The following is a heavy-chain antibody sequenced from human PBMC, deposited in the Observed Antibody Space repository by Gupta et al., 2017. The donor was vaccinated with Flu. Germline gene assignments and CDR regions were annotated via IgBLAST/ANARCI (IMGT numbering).Heavy chain of an antibody. Sequence: VRQAPGKGLEWVANINQDGSAKYSVDSVKGRFTISRDNAKNSLYLQMNSLRAEDTSVYYCARDLCRSSSSCYPTEMQFPGGDAFDIWGQGTVVTVSS. J-gene: IGHJ3*02. CDR2: INQDGSAK. D-gene: IGHD2-2*01. V-gene: IGHV3-7*01. CDR3: ARDLCRSSSSCYPTEMQFPGGDAFDI.